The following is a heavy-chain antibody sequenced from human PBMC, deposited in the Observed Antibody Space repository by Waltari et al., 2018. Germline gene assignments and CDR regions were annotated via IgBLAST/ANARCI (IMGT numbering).Heavy chain of an antibody. V-gene: IGHV4-61*02. J-gene: IGHJ3*01. CDR3: TSGYHLLRPLDAFGF. Sequence: QVQLQESGPGLVKHSATLARTCTVSGASIGSATYYWNWIRQSAGQGLEWIGRVSSTGTTDYNPSLRGRVTISADTSKNQFSLKLHSVNATDTATYYCTSGYHLLRPLDAFGFWGLGTMVTVSS. CDR1: GASIGSATYY. D-gene: IGHD3-3*02. CDR2: VSSTGTT.